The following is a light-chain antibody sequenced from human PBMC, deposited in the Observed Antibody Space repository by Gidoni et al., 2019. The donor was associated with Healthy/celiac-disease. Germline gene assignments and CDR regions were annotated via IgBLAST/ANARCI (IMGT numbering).Light chain of an antibody. CDR3: MQDIQNPMT. J-gene: IGKJ1*01. Sequence: DIVMTQSPLSLPVTPGEPASISCRSSQSLLHSNGYNYLDWYLQKPGKAPQLLIYVGSTRASGVPDRFSGSGSGTDFTLKISRVEAEDVGVYYCMQDIQNPMTFXXXTKVEIK. V-gene: IGKV2-28*01. CDR2: VGS. CDR1: QSLLHSNGYNY.